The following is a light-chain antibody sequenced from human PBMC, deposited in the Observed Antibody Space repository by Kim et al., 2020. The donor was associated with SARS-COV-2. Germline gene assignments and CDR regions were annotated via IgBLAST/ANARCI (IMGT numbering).Light chain of an antibody. J-gene: IGKJ5*01. Sequence: QPASISCWSSQPVVHANGNIYLHWFQQRPGQSPRRLIYDVSKRDSGVPDRFSGSASGADFTLKISRVEAEDVGVYYCIQHGKGVTSGQGTRLEIK. CDR3: IQHGKGVT. CDR2: DVS. V-gene: IGKV2-30*02. CDR1: QPVVHANGNIY.